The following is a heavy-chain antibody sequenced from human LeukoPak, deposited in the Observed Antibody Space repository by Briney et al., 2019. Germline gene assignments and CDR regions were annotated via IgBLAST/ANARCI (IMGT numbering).Heavy chain of an antibody. D-gene: IGHD2-21*02. CDR3: AKPSAYCGGDCYSDYFDY. CDR1: GFTFSSYG. V-gene: IGHV3-30*02. J-gene: IGHJ4*02. CDR2: IRYDGSNK. Sequence: GGSLRLSCAASGFTFSSYGMHWVRQAPGKGLEWVAFIRYDGSNKYYADSVKGRFTISRDNSKNTLYLQMNSLRAEDTAVYYCAKPSAYCGGDCYSDYFDYWGQGTLVTVSS.